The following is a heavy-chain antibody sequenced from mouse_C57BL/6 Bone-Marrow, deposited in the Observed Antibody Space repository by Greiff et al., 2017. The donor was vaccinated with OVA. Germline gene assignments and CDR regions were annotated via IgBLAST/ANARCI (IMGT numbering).Heavy chain of an antibody. V-gene: IGHV5-9-1*02. D-gene: IGHD3-3*01. J-gene: IGHJ4*01. CDR1: GFTFSSYA. CDR2: ISRGGDYI. Sequence: EVQLVESGEGLVKPGGSLKLSCAASGFTFSSYAMSWVRQTPEKRLEWVAYISRGGDYIYYADTVKGRFTISRDNARNTLYLQMSSLKSEDTAMYYCTRESYFYAMDYWGQGTSVTVSS. CDR3: TRESYFYAMDY.